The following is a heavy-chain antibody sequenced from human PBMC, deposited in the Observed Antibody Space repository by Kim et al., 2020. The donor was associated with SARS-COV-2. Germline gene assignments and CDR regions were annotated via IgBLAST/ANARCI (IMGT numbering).Heavy chain of an antibody. D-gene: IGHD5-12*01. J-gene: IGHJ6*03. CDR3: TRAHNIGRWAYYYYYYMDV. CDR1: GFTFGDYA. V-gene: IGHV3-49*04. CDR2: IRSKAYGGTT. Sequence: GGSLRLSCTASGFTFGDYAMSWVRQAPGKGLEWVGFIRSKAYGGTTEYAASVKGRFTSSRDDSKSIAYLQMNSLKTEDTSLYYCTRAHNIGRWAYYYYYYMDVWGRGTTVTVSS.